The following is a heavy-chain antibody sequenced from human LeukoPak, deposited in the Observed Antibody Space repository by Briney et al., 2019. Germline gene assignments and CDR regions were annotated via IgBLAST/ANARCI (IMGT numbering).Heavy chain of an antibody. V-gene: IGHV4-34*01. CDR1: GGSFSGYY. J-gene: IGHJ6*03. D-gene: IGHD6-19*01. CDR2: IYHSGST. CDR3: ARGRSGPRKYYYMDV. Sequence: SETLSLTCAVYGGSFSGYYWSWIRQPPGKGLEWIGEIYHSGSTNYNPSLKSRVTISVDTSKNQFSLKLSSVTAADTAVYYCARGRSGPRKYYYMDVWGKGTTVTISS.